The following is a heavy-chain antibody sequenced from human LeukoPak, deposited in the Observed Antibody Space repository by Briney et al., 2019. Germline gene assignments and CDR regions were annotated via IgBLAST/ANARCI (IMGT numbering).Heavy chain of an antibody. Sequence: GSLRLSCAASGFSFSDSWMDWVRQAPGKGLEWVANIKPDGSEIYYVDAVKGRFTISRDNAKNSLYLQMDNLRVEDTAVYYCSRYLGYWGQGILVTVSS. D-gene: IGHD3-10*01. CDR3: SRYLGY. CDR2: IKPDGSEI. CDR1: GFSFSDSW. J-gene: IGHJ4*02. V-gene: IGHV3-7*02.